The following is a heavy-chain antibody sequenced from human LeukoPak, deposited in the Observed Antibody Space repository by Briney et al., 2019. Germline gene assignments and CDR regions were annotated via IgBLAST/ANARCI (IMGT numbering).Heavy chain of an antibody. CDR2: ISGSGGST. Sequence: GGSLRLSYAASGFTFSSYAMSWVRQAPGKGLEWVSAISGSGGSTYYADSVKGRFTISRDNSKNTLYLQMNSLRAEDTAVYYCAKDLRVVYYDSKDYWGQGTLVTVSS. D-gene: IGHD3-22*01. CDR1: GFTFSSYA. J-gene: IGHJ4*02. CDR3: AKDLRVVYYDSKDY. V-gene: IGHV3-23*01.